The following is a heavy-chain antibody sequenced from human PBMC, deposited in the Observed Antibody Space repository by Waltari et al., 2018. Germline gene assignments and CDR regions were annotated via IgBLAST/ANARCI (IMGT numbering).Heavy chain of an antibody. V-gene: IGHV1-2*06. CDR2: INPNSGGT. J-gene: IGHJ3*02. Sequence: QVQLVQSGAEVKKPGASVKVSCKASGYTFTGYYMNWVRQAPGQGLEWMGRINPNSGGTNYAQKFQGRVTMTRDTSISTAYMELSRLRSDDTAVYYCATDKVVPAARDAFDIWGQGTMVTVSS. D-gene: IGHD2-2*01. CDR1: GYTFTGYY. CDR3: ATDKVVPAARDAFDI.